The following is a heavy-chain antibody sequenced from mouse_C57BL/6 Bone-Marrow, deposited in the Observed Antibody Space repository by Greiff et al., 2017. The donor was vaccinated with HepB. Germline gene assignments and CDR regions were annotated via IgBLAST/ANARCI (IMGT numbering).Heavy chain of an antibody. CDR3: ASHYYGSSYRYFDV. D-gene: IGHD1-1*01. Sequence: VQLQQSGPGLVAPSQSLSITCTVSGFSLTSYGVDWVRQSPGKGLEWLGVIWGVGSTNYNSALKSRLSISKDNSKSQVFLKMNSLQTDDTAMYYCASHYYGSSYRYFDVWGTGTTVTVSS. J-gene: IGHJ1*03. CDR2: IWGVGST. CDR1: GFSLTSYG. V-gene: IGHV2-6*01.